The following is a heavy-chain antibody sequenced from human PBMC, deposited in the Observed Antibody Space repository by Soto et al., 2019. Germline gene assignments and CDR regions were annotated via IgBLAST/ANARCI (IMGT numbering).Heavy chain of an antibody. CDR3: ARGLRGISFYGMDV. J-gene: IGHJ6*02. CDR2: IWYDGSNK. V-gene: IGHV3-33*01. Sequence: QVQLVESGGGVVQPGRSLRLSCAASGFTFSLYGMHWVRQAPGKGLEWVAVIWYDGSNKFYADSVKGRFTISRDNSKNPLYLKMNSLRDEDTAVYYCARGLRGISFYGMDVWGQGTTVIVSS. CDR1: GFTFSLYG. D-gene: IGHD3-16*01.